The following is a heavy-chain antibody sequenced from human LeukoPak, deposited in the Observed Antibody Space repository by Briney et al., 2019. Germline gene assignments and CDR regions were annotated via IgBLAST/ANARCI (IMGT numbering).Heavy chain of an antibody. CDR3: ARDRAVAGIKVGYYGMGV. D-gene: IGHD6-19*01. CDR2: ISSSSSNI. CDR1: GFTFSDYN. Sequence: KSGGSLRLSCAASGFTFSDYNMSWIRQAPGKGLEWVSYISSSSSNIYYADSVKGRFTISRANAKNSLYLQMNSLEAKATAVYYSARDRAVAGIKVGYYGMGVWGQGTTVTVSS. J-gene: IGHJ6*02. V-gene: IGHV3-11*01.